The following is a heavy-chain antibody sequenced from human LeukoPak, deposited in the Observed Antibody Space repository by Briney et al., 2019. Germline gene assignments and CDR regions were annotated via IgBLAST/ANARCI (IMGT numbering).Heavy chain of an antibody. CDR2: ISGSGGST. D-gene: IGHD3-3*01. CDR3: AKSNAYYDFWNY. J-gene: IGHJ4*02. Sequence: GGSLRLSCAASGCTFSSYALSWVRQAPGKGLEWVSAISGSGGSTYYADSVKGRFTITRDNSKNTLYLQMNSLRAEDTAVYYCAKSNAYYDFWNYWGQETLVTVSS. CDR1: GCTFSSYA. V-gene: IGHV3-23*01.